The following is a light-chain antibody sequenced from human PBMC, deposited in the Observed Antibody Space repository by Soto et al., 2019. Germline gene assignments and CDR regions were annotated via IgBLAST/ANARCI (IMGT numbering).Light chain of an antibody. CDR1: PSISSY. CDR3: QQRYSTPIT. V-gene: IGKV1-39*01. J-gene: IGKJ5*01. Sequence: DLPMTQSPSSLSASVGDRVTITCRASPSISSYLNWYQKKPGKAPKLLIYAASSLQSGVPSRFSGSGSGTDFTLTISSLQTEDFATYYCQQRYSTPITFGQGTRLEIK. CDR2: AAS.